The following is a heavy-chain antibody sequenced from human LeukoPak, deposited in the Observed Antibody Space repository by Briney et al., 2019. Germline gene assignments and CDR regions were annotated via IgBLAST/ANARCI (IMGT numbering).Heavy chain of an antibody. D-gene: IGHD6-6*01. V-gene: IGHV3-53*01. CDR1: GFTVSSNY. Sequence: PGGSLRLSCAASGFTVSSNYMSWVRQAPGKGLEWVSVIYSGGSTYYADSVKGRFTISRDNSKNTLYLQMNSLRAEDTAVYYCAKTHYSSSSVGHDYWGQGTLVTVSS. J-gene: IGHJ4*02. CDR2: IYSGGST. CDR3: AKTHYSSSSVGHDY.